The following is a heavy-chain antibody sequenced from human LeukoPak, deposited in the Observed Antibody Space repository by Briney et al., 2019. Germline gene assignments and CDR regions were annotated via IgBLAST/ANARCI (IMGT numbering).Heavy chain of an antibody. CDR3: ARCAYSSSYYFDY. CDR1: GFTFSSYE. J-gene: IGHJ4*02. D-gene: IGHD6-6*01. Sequence: PGGSLRLSCAASGFTFSSYEMNWVRHAPGKGLEWVSYISSSGSTIYYADSVKGRFTISRDNAKNSLYLQMNSLRAEDTAVYYCARCAYSSSYYFDYWGQGSLVTVFS. V-gene: IGHV3-48*03. CDR2: ISSSGSTI.